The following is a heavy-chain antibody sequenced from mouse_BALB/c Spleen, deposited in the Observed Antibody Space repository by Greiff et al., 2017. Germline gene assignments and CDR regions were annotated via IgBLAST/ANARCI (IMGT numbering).Heavy chain of an antibody. D-gene: IGHD2-10*01. CDR3: LAYYGNYEGDY. CDR1: GYAFTNYL. Sequence: QVQLQQSGAELVRPGTSVKVSCKASGYAFTNYLIEWVKQRPGQGLEWIGVINPGSGGTNYNEKFKGKATLTADKSSSTAYMQLSSLTSDDSAVYFCLAYYGNYEGDYWGQGTTLTVSS. J-gene: IGHJ2*01. V-gene: IGHV1-54*01. CDR2: INPGSGGT.